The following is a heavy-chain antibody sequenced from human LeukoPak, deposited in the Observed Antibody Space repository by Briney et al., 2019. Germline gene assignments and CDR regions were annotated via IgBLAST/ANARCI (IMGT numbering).Heavy chain of an antibody. CDR3: ARGYYYQNYYFDY. CDR1: GGSISSFY. J-gene: IGHJ4*02. Sequence: SETLPLTCTVSGGSISSFYWSWIRQPPGKGLEWIGYIYYSGSTNYNPSLKNRVTISVDTSKNQFSLKLTSVTAADTAVYYCARGYYYQNYYFDYWGQGTLVTVSS. V-gene: IGHV4-59*01. D-gene: IGHD5-12*01. CDR2: IYYSGST.